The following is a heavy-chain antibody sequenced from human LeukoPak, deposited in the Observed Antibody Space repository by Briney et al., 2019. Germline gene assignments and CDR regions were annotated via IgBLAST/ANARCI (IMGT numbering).Heavy chain of an antibody. CDR3: ARDGYGGNSREFGDY. CDR2: INPNSGGT. J-gene: IGHJ4*02. CDR1: GYTFTSYG. V-gene: IGHV1-2*02. D-gene: IGHD4-23*01. Sequence: GASVKVSCKASGYTFTSYGISWVRQAPGQGLEWMGWINPNSGGTNYAQKFQGRVTMTRDTSISTAYMELSRLRSDDTAVYYCARDGYGGNSREFGDYWGQGTLVTVSS.